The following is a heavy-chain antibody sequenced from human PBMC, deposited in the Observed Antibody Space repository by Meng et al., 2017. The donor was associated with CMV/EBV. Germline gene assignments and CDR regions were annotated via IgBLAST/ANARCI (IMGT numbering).Heavy chain of an antibody. CDR3: ARGTSSRIGWFDP. CDR1: GGTFSSYA. D-gene: IGHD2-2*01. Sequence: KISCKASGGTFSSYAISWVRQAPGQGLEWMGGIIPIFGTANYAQKFQGRVTITTDESTSTAYMELSSLRSEDTAVYYCARGTSSRIGWFDPWGQGTLVTVSS. CDR2: IIPIFGTA. J-gene: IGHJ5*02. V-gene: IGHV1-69*05.